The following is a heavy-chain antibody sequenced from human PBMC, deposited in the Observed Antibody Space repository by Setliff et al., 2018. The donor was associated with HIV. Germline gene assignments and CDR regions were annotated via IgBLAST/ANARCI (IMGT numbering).Heavy chain of an antibody. CDR3: ATVGSGYYYYMDV. D-gene: IGHD2-15*01. CDR1: GYTFTDYY. Sequence: ASVKVSCKASGYTFTDYYMHWVQQASGKGLEWMGRVDPEDGETIYAEKFQGRVTITADTSTDTAYMELSSLRSEDTAVYYCATVGSGYYYYMDVWGKGTTVTVSS. V-gene: IGHV1-69-2*01. CDR2: VDPEDGET. J-gene: IGHJ6*03.